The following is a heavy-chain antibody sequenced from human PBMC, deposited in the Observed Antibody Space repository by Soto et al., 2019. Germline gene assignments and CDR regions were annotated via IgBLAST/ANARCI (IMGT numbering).Heavy chain of an antibody. D-gene: IGHD3-22*01. J-gene: IGHJ4*02. Sequence: SETLSLTCTVSGGSISSYYWSWIRQPPGKGLEWIGYIYYSGSTNYNPSLKSRVTISVDTSKNQFSLKLSSVTAADTAVYYCARGRYYDSSGYYYIWGQGTQVTSPQ. CDR1: GGSISSYY. CDR3: ARGRYYDSSGYYYI. CDR2: IYYSGST. V-gene: IGHV4-59*08.